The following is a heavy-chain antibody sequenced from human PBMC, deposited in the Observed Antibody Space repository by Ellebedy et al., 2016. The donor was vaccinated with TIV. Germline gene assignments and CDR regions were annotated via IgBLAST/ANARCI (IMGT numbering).Heavy chain of an antibody. CDR1: GGSISSYY. J-gene: IGHJ5*02. V-gene: IGHV4-59*08. CDR3: TRLGWYCGGDCYNGWFDP. D-gene: IGHD2-21*02. CDR2: IYYSGST. Sequence: SETLSLTXTVSGGSISSYYWSWIRQPPGKGLEWIGYIYYSGSTNYNPSLKSRVTISVDTSKNQFSLKLSSVTAADTAVYYCTRLGWYCGGDCYNGWFDPWGQGTLVTVSS.